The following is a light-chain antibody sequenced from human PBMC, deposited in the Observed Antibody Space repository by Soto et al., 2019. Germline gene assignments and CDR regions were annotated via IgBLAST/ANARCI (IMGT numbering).Light chain of an antibody. V-gene: IGLV2-8*01. Sequence: QSALTQPPSASGSPGQSVTISCTGTSSDVGRYNYISWYQQRPGKAPKLIIYEVSKRPSGVPDRLSGFKYGNTASLTISGLQAEDEADYYCCSYAGSSTFLFGGGTKLTVL. J-gene: IGLJ2*01. CDR1: SSDVGRYNY. CDR3: CSYAGSSTFL. CDR2: EVS.